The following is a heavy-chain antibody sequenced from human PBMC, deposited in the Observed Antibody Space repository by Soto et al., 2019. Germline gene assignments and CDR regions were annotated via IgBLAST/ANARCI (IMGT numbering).Heavy chain of an antibody. V-gene: IGHV2-5*02. D-gene: IGHD3-10*01. Sequence: QITLKESGPTLVKPTQTLTLTCTFSGFSLTTRGVGVGWIRQPPGKALEWLALIYWDDDKRYSPSLKSRLTNIKDTSKAQVVLTLTNMVPVDTATYDCAHVPGSGHFLSSYYYYMDVWGKGAKVDVS. J-gene: IGHJ6*03. CDR2: IYWDDDK. CDR1: GFSLTTRGVG. CDR3: AHVPGSGHFLSSYYYYMDV.